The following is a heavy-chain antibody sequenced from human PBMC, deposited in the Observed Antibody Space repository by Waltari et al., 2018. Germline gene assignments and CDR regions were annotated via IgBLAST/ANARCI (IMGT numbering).Heavy chain of an antibody. CDR2: ISAYNGNT. D-gene: IGHD6-6*01. CDR1: GYTFTSYG. V-gene: IGHV1-18*01. CDR3: AREYSSSPEGPKIATFFDY. J-gene: IGHJ4*02. Sequence: QVQLVQSGAEVKKPGASVKVSCKASGYTFTSYGISWVRQAPGQGLEWMGWISAYNGNTNYAQKLQGRVTMTTDTSTSTAYMELRSLRSDDTAVYYCAREYSSSPEGPKIATFFDYWGQGTLVTVSS.